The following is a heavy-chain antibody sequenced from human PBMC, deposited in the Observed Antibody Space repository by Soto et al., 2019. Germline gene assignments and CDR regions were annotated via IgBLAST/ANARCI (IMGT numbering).Heavy chain of an antibody. J-gene: IGHJ4*02. CDR3: ARIIAAAGTKDY. D-gene: IGHD6-13*01. CDR2: IYYSGST. V-gene: IGHV4-39*01. Sequence: SETLSLTCTVSGGSISSSIYYWGWIRQPPGKGLEWIGSIYYSGSTYYNPSLKSRVAISVDTSKNQFSLKLSSVTAADTAVYYCARIIAAAGTKDYWGQGTLVTVSS. CDR1: GGSISSSIYY.